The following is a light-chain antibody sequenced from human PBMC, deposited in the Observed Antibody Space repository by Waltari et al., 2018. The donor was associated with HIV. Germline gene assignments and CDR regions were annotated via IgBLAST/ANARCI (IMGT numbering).Light chain of an antibody. V-gene: IGLV10-54*04. CDR3: LAWDTNLGGWV. CDR2: RNK. Sequence: LTPPPPMSTISGNPAPVSRPGATNTGEPSPAARVQHRQGHHPKLLSHRNKNRPSGVSERFSASRAGDTTFLTISGLQSEDEADYFCLAWDTNLGGWVFGGGTHLTV. CDR1: TNTGEPSP. J-gene: IGLJ3*02.